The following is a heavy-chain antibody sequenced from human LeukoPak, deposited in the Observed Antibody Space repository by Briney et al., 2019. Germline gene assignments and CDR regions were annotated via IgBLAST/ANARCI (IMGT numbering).Heavy chain of an antibody. V-gene: IGHV3-74*01. Sequence: PGGSLRLSCVASGFTFSSYWMHWVRQAPGKGLVWVSRINTDGSITSYADSVMGRFTISRDNAKNTLYLQMNSLRAEDTAVYYCARAAGATLPHYWGQGTLVTVSS. J-gene: IGHJ4*02. CDR3: ARAAGATLPHY. CDR1: GFTFSSYW. CDR2: INTDGSIT. D-gene: IGHD1-26*01.